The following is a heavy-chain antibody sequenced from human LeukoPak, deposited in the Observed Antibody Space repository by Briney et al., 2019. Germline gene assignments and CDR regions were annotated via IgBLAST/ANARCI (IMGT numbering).Heavy chain of an antibody. J-gene: IGHJ5*02. CDR3: ARDQSYYYDSKGGNWFDP. CDR2: IKQDGSEK. V-gene: IGHV3-7*01. D-gene: IGHD3-22*01. CDR1: GFTFSSYW. Sequence: PGGSLRLSCAASGFTFSSYWMSWLRQAPGKGLEWVANIKQDGSEKYYVDSVKGRFTISRDNAKNSLYLQMNSLRAEDTAVYCCARDQSYYYDSKGGNWFDPWGQGTLVTVSS.